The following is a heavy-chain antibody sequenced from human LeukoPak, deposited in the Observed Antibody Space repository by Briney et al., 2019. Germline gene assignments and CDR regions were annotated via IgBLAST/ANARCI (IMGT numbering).Heavy chain of an antibody. Sequence: GGSLRLSCAASGFTFSSYSMNWVRQAPGKGLEWVSSISSSSSYIYYADSVKGRFTISRENAKNSLYLQMNSLRAEDTAVYYCARGLSGDILEWLFLIYGMDVWGQGTTVTVSS. D-gene: IGHD3-3*01. V-gene: IGHV3-21*01. CDR3: ARGLSGDILEWLFLIYGMDV. J-gene: IGHJ6*02. CDR1: GFTFSSYS. CDR2: ISSSSSYI.